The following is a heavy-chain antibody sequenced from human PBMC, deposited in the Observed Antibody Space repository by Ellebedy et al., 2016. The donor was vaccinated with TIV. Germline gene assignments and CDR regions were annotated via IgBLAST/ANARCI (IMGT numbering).Heavy chain of an antibody. Sequence: GESLKISCAASGFTFINAWMSWVRQAPGKGLEWVSVVTGGSDPTFYANFAKGRFTISKDISKNTLYLQMSDLRAEDSAVYYCARGSSGSSFSSYDYWGQGTLVTVSS. CDR1: GFTFINAW. CDR3: ARGSSGSSFSSYDY. D-gene: IGHD1-26*01. V-gene: IGHV3-23*01. CDR2: VTGGSDPT. J-gene: IGHJ4*02.